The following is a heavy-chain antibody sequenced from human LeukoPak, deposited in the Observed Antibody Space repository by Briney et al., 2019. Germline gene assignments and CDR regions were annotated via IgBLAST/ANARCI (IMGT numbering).Heavy chain of an antibody. CDR2: IYSGGST. CDR1: GFTVSSNY. Sequence: PGGSLRLSCAASGFTVSSNYMSWVRQAPGKGLEWVSVIYSGGSTYYADSVKGRFTISRDNSKNTLYLQMNSLRAEDTAVYYCARGNLAVAGTYGMDVWGQGTTVTVSS. V-gene: IGHV3-66*01. CDR3: ARGNLAVAGTYGMDV. D-gene: IGHD6-19*01. J-gene: IGHJ6*02.